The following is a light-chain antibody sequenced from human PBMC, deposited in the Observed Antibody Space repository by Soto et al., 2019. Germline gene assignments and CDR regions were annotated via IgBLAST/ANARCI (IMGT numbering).Light chain of an antibody. CDR3: CSYAGTYSYV. J-gene: IGLJ1*01. Sequence: LAQPRSVSGSPGQSVTISCTGTSSDVGAYNYVSWYQQHSGKAPKFMIYDVSKRPSGVPDRFSGSKSGNTASLTISGLQAEDEADYYCCSYAGTYSYVFGTGTKVTVL. V-gene: IGLV2-11*01. CDR2: DVS. CDR1: SSDVGAYNY.